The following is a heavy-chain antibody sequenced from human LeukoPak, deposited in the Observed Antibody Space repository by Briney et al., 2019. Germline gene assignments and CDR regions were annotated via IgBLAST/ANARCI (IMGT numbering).Heavy chain of an antibody. J-gene: IGHJ4*02. Sequence: ASVKVSCKASGYTFTSYDINWVRQATGQGLEWMGWMNPNSGNTDYAQKFQGRVTMTRNTSISTAYMELSSLRSEDTAMYYCARGLTVTTRPAGYWDQGTLVTVSS. CDR2: MNPNSGNT. CDR1: GYTFTSYD. CDR3: ARGLTVTTRPAGY. V-gene: IGHV1-8*01. D-gene: IGHD4-17*01.